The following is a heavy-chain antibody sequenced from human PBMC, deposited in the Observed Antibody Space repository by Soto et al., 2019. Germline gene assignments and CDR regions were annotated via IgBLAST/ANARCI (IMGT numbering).Heavy chain of an antibody. V-gene: IGHV4-34*09. Sequence: SETLSLTCAVYGGSFSGYYWSWIRQPPGKGLDWIGYIYYSGSTYYNPSLKSRVTISVDTSKNQFSLKLSSVTAADTAVYYCARDRIAAAQDYYYYYYGMDVWGQGTTVTVSS. D-gene: IGHD6-13*01. CDR3: ARDRIAAAQDYYYYYYGMDV. J-gene: IGHJ6*02. CDR1: GGSFSGYY. CDR2: IYYSGST.